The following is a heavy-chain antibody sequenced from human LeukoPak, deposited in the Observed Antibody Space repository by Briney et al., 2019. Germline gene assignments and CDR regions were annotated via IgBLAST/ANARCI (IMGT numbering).Heavy chain of an antibody. D-gene: IGHD1-26*01. CDR2: INASGGST. CDR1: GYTFTSYY. J-gene: IGHJ5*02. V-gene: IGHV1-46*01. Sequence: GASVKVSCKASGYTFTSYYMHWVRQAPGQGLEWMGIINASGGSTSYAQKFQGRVTMTRDMSTSTVYMELSSLRSEDTAVYSCARDLSGSYYEDWFDPWGQGTLVTVSS. CDR3: ARDLSGSYYEDWFDP.